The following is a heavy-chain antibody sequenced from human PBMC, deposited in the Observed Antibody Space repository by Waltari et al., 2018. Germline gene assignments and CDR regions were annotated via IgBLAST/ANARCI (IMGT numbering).Heavy chain of an antibody. CDR2: IAWDNDK. Sequence: QVTLKESGPAVVQPTQTLTLTCAFSGFSLITTGMRATWVRQPPGKALEWLARIAWDNDKFYSPSLETRLTISKDISKNEVVLTVTNMDPADTATYYCARIDPLGAFDIWGQGIMVTVSS. D-gene: IGHD3-16*01. CDR1: GFSLITTGMR. J-gene: IGHJ3*02. CDR3: ARIDPLGAFDI. V-gene: IGHV2-70*04.